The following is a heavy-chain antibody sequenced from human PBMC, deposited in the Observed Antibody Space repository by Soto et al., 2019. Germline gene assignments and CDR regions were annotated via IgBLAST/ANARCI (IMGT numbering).Heavy chain of an antibody. V-gene: IGHV3-23*01. J-gene: IGHJ5*02. D-gene: IGHD3-22*01. CDR3: AKLPETNYDSRPYWFDP. CDR2: ISGSGGST. CDR1: GCTFSSYA. Sequence: EVQLLESGGGLVQPGGCLRLSCAASGCTFSSYAMSWVRQAPGKGLEWVSAISGSGGSTYYADSVKGRFTISRDNSKNTLYLQMNSLRAEDTAVYYCAKLPETNYDSRPYWFDPWGQGTLVTVSS.